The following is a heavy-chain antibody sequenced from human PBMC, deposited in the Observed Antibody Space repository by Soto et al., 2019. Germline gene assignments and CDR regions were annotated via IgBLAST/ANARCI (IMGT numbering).Heavy chain of an antibody. V-gene: IGHV1-3*01. Sequence: QVQLVQSGAEVKKPGASVKVSCKASGYTFTSYAMHWVRQAPGQRLEWMGWINAGNGNTKYSQKFQGRVTITRDTAASTAYMELSSLRSEDTAVYYCARAVAIVAVGPWGQGTLVTVSS. CDR1: GYTFTSYA. CDR3: ARAVAIVAVGP. CDR2: INAGNGNT. J-gene: IGHJ5*02. D-gene: IGHD5-12*01.